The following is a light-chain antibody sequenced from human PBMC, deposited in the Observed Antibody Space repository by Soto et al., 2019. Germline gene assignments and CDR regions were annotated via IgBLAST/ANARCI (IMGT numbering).Light chain of an antibody. CDR3: CSYAGSSTLV. V-gene: IGLV2-23*01. J-gene: IGLJ2*01. CDR1: SSDVGSYNF. Sequence: QSVRTEPASVSGSPGQSITISCTGTSSDVGSYNFVSWYQQHPGKAPKLMIYEGSKRPSGVSNRFSVSKSGNTASLTISGLQAEDEADYYCCSYAGSSTLVFGGGTKVTVL. CDR2: EGS.